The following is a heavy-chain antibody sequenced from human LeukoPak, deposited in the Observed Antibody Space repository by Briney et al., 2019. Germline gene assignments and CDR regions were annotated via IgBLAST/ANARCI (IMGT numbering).Heavy chain of an antibody. J-gene: IGHJ4*02. CDR2: IRYDGSNK. CDR1: GFTFSSYG. CDR3: AKGSRCSSTSCYMFDFDY. V-gene: IGHV3-30*02. Sequence: GGSLRLSCAAPGFTFSSYGMHGVRQAPGKGLEWVAFIRYDGSNKYYADSVKGRFTISRDNSKNTLYLQMNSLRAEDTAVYYCAKGSRCSSTSCYMFDFDYWGQGTLVTVSS. D-gene: IGHD2-2*02.